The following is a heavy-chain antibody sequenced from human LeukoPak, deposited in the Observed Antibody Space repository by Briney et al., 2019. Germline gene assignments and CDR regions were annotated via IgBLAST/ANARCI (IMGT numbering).Heavy chain of an antibody. V-gene: IGHV4-38-2*01. CDR2: IYHSGST. CDR3: MKSLHAQPVNMYYYGSGSYSGWFDP. J-gene: IGHJ5*02. Sequence: PSETLSLTYAVWSHFISSGYYWGWIRQPPGKGLEWIGSIYHSGSTYYNPSLKSRVTISVDTSKNQFSLKLSSVTDADTAVYYHMKSLHAQPVNMYYYGSGSYSGWFDPWGQGTLVTVSS. D-gene: IGHD3-10*01. CDR1: SHFISSGYY.